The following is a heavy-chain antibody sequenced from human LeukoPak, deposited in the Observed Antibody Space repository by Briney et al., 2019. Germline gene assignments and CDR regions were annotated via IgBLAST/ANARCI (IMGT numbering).Heavy chain of an antibody. Sequence: SETLSLTCNVSGGSINSGTYYWTWIRQPAGKGLEWIGRIYTSGSTNYNPSLKSRVTMSVDTSKNQFSLKLSSVTAADTAVYYCARGGDSSGWYGDYYYYMDVWGKGTTVTISS. CDR3: ARGGDSSGWYGDYYYYMDV. D-gene: IGHD6-19*01. V-gene: IGHV4-61*02. J-gene: IGHJ6*03. CDR1: GGSINSGTYY. CDR2: IYTSGST.